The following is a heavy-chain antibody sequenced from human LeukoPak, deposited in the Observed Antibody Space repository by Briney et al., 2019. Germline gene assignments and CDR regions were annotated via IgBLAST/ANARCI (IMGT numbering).Heavy chain of an antibody. D-gene: IGHD3-22*01. CDR1: GFTFSIYG. V-gene: IGHV3-23*01. J-gene: IGHJ2*01. Sequence: PGGSLRLSCAASGFTFSIYGMSWVRQAPGRGLEWVSAMSGSGGSTYHADSVKGRFTISRDNSKNTLYLQMNSLRAEDTAVYYCAKDGYYDSSAYYYVRYFDLWGRGTLVTVSS. CDR2: MSGSGGST. CDR3: AKDGYYDSSAYYYVRYFDL.